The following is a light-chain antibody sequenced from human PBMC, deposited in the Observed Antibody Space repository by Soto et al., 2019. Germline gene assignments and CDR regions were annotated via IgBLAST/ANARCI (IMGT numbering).Light chain of an antibody. Sequence: EIVLTQSPATLSLSPGERVTLSCRASQTVNSFLAWYQQKPGQAPRLLIYDTSNRATGIPARFSGSGSGTDFTLTISSLELEDFAVYYCQQRSNWLLTFGGGTKVEIK. J-gene: IGKJ4*01. CDR2: DTS. CDR1: QTVNSF. V-gene: IGKV3-11*01. CDR3: QQRSNWLLT.